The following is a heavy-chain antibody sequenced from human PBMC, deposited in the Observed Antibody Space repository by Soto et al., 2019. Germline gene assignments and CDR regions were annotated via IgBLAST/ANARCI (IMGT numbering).Heavy chain of an antibody. J-gene: IGHJ4*02. CDR3: AAGGGLPRYC. V-gene: IGHV4-30-2*01. CDR2: IYHSGST. Sequence: QLQLQESGSGLVKPSQTLSLTCAVSGGSISSGGYSWSWIRQPPGKGLEWIGYIYHSGSTYYNPSLRSRFTISVARSKNQFSLKLSSVTAADTAVYYCAAGGGLPRYCWGQGTLVTVSS. CDR1: GGSISSGGYS. D-gene: IGHD5-12*01.